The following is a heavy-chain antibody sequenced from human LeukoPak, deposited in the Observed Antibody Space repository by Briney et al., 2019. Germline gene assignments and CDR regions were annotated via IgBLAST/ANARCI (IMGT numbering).Heavy chain of an antibody. CDR2: IHTSGST. CDR3: ARGGYYDSGGYYPYYMDV. V-gene: IGHV4-61*02. CDR1: GDSISSGNYY. J-gene: IGHJ6*03. Sequence: SQTLSLTCTVSGDSISSGNYYWTWIRQPAGRGLEWIGRIHTSGSTNYNPSLKSRVTVSVDTSKNQFSLKLSSVTAADTAVYYCARGGYYDSGGYYPYYMDVWGKGTTVTVSS. D-gene: IGHD3-22*01.